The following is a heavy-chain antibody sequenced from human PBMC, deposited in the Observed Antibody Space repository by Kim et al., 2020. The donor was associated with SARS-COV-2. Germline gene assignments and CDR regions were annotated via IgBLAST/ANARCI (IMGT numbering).Heavy chain of an antibody. CDR1: GFTFTMYS. D-gene: IGHD2-2*01. V-gene: IGHV3-30*04. CDR3: SCYPIYSIGLGYFY. Sequence: GGSLRLSCAASGFTFTMYSMHWVRQAPGKGLEWVAFISFDGSNTDYADSVKGRFTVSRDSSKHTVFLVMIILRLEDTAFYFCSCYPIYSIGLGYFY. CDR2: ISFDGSNT. J-gene: IGHJ4*03.